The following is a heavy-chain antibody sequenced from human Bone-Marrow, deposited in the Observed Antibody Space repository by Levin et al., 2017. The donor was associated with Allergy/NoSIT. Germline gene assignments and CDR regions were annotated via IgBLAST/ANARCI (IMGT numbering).Heavy chain of an antibody. D-gene: IGHD6-19*01. J-gene: IGHJ4*02. CDR1: GFIFSRHW. CDR3: ARDHLVAGIDH. V-gene: IGHV3-7*01. Sequence: GASVKVSCATSGFIFSRHWMSWVRQAPGKGLEWVANIKTDGTAKYYVDSVKGRFTISRDNAKNSVFLQMNRLREDDTAMYYCARDHLVAGIDHWGQGTLVTVS. CDR2: IKTDGTAK.